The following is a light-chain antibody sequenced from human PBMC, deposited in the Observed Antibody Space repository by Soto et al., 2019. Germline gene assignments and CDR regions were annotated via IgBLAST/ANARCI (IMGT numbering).Light chain of an antibody. Sequence: EIVLTKSPGTLSLSPGERATLSCRASQSVSSSCLAWYQRKPGQAPTLLIYGASSRATGIPDRFSGSGSGTDFSLNISRLEPEDFAVYYCQQYGSSAGTFGQGTQVEIK. CDR3: QQYGSSAGT. CDR1: QSVSSSC. CDR2: GAS. J-gene: IGKJ1*01. V-gene: IGKV3-20*01.